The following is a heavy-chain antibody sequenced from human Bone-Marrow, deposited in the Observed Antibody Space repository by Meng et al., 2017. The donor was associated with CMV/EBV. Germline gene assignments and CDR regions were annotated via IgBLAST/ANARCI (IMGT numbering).Heavy chain of an antibody. D-gene: IGHD3-10*01. Sequence: ASVKVSCKASGYTFTSYDINWVRQATGLGLEWMGWMNPNSGNTGYAQKFQGRVTMTRNTSISTAYMELSSLRSEDTAVYYCARVPAYYYGSGIQTLFDYWGQGTLVTVSS. CDR1: GYTFTSYD. CDR2: MNPNSGNT. J-gene: IGHJ4*02. V-gene: IGHV1-8*01. CDR3: ARVPAYYYGSGIQTLFDY.